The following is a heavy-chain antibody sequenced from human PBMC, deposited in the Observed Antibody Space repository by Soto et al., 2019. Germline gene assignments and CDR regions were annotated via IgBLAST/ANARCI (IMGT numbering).Heavy chain of an antibody. D-gene: IGHD5-18*01. V-gene: IGHV3-74*01. CDR3: ARGLPGYYGADV. CDR1: GFTFSSDW. J-gene: IGHJ6*02. Sequence: EVQLVESGGGLVQPGGSLRISCAASGFTFSSDWMHWVPQAPGKGLVWVSRIKGDASSTNYADLVKGRFIISRDRAENTLYLQMNSLRAEDTAVYYCARGLPGYYGADVWGQGTTVTVSS. CDR2: IKGDASST.